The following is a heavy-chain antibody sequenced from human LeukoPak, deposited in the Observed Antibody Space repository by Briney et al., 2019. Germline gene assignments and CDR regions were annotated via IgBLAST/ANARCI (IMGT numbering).Heavy chain of an antibody. J-gene: IGHJ4*02. V-gene: IGHV1-24*01. CDR2: FDPEDGET. CDR1: VYTLTELS. CDR3: ATALNYYDSSGPDY. Sequence: GASVTVSCKLSVYTLTELSMHWVRQAPGKGLEWMGGFDPEDGETIYAQKFQGRVTMTEDTSTDTAYMELSSLRSEDTAVYYCATALNYYDSSGPDYWGQGTLVTVSS. D-gene: IGHD3-22*01.